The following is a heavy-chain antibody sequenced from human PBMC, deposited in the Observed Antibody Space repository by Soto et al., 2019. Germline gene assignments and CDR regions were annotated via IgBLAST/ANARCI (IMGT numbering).Heavy chain of an antibody. CDR2: ISSNGGST. Sequence: EVQQVESGGGLVQPGGSLRLSCAASGFTFSSYAMHWVRQAPGKGLEYVSAISSNGGSTYYANSVKGRFTISRDNSKNTLYLQMGSLRAEDMAVYYCARAYYYGSGSGAFDIWGQGTMVTVSS. D-gene: IGHD3-10*01. J-gene: IGHJ3*02. CDR1: GFTFSSYA. V-gene: IGHV3-64*01. CDR3: ARAYYYGSGSGAFDI.